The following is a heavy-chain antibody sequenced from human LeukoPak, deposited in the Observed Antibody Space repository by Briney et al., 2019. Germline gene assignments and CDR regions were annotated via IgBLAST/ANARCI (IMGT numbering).Heavy chain of an antibody. CDR1: GYTFTSYP. CDR3: ARDSIGTGVLEY. V-gene: IGHV1-3*02. D-gene: IGHD1-1*01. CDR2: SNGGNGNT. J-gene: IGHJ4*02. Sequence: ASVKISCKASGYTFTSYPIHWVRQAPGQRLEWMGWSNGGNGNTKYSQEFQDRVTITRDTSASKPYMELSSLRSEDMAVYYCARDSIGTGVLEYWGQATLVTVRS.